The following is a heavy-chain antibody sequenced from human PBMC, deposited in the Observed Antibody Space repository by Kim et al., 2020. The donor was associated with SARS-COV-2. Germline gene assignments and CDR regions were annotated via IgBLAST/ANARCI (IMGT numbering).Heavy chain of an antibody. D-gene: IGHD3-10*02. J-gene: IGHJ4*02. CDR2: ISGNGRTT. V-gene: IGHV3-23*01. CDR1: GFTFSTYA. CDR3: AKSLFGGCDY. Sequence: GGSPRLSCAASGFTFSTYAMSWVRQAPGKGLECVSAISGNGRTTSYADSVRGRFTISRDNSKNTLYPQMNSLRAEDTAIYYCAKSLFGGCDYWGQGTLVTVSS.